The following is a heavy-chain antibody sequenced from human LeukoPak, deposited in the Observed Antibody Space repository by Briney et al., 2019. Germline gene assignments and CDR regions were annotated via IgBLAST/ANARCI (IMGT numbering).Heavy chain of an antibody. CDR3: ARINSVNYYFDY. Sequence: GGSLRLSCAASGVTFSSYGMTWVRQAPGKGLEWVANIKLDGSETYYVDSVKGRFTIYRDNAKNSLYLQMNSLRAEDTAVYYCARINSVNYYFDYWGQGTLVTVSS. J-gene: IGHJ4*02. CDR1: GVTFSSYG. V-gene: IGHV3-7*01. CDR2: IKLDGSET. D-gene: IGHD5/OR15-5a*01.